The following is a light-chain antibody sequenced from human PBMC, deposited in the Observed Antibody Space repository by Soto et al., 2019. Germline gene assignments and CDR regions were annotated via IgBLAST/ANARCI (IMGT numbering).Light chain of an antibody. V-gene: IGLV4-60*03. CDR1: SGHSSYI. CDR2: LEGSGSY. CDR3: ETWDSNSVV. Sequence: QSVLTQSSSASASLGSSVKLTCTLSSGHSSYIIAWHPQQQGKAPRYLMKLEGSGSYNKGSGVPDLFSGSSSGADRYLTIAHLQAEDEADYYCETWDSNSVVFGGGTKLTVL. J-gene: IGLJ2*01.